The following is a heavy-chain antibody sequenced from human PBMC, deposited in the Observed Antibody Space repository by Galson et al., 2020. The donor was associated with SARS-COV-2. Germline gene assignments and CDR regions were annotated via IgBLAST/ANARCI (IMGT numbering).Heavy chain of an antibody. D-gene: IGHD3-22*01. V-gene: IGHV3-48*03. Sequence: PGGSLRLSCAASGFTFSSYEMNWVRQAPGKGLEWLSYISRSGSTIYYADSVKGRFTISRDNAKNSLYLQMNSLRAEDTAVYYCARDESSDNGAYWGDYYYYYGMDVWGQGTTVTVSS. CDR2: ISRSGSTI. CDR3: ARDESSDNGAYWGDYYYYYGMDV. CDR1: GFTFSSYE. J-gene: IGHJ6*02.